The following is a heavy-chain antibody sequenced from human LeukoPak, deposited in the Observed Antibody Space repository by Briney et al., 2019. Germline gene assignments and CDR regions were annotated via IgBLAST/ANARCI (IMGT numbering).Heavy chain of an antibody. CDR3: VRDLGGRSGH. J-gene: IGHJ4*02. CDR1: GYPFSSYS. D-gene: IGHD1-26*01. V-gene: IGHV3-48*02. Sequence: PGGSLRLSCVASGYPFSSYSMNWIRQAPGEGLEWVSCISVSGGVRSYADSVKGRFTISRDDARNSLYLQMNSLKDEDTAVYYCVRDLGGRSGHWGQGTLVTVSS. CDR2: ISVSGGVR.